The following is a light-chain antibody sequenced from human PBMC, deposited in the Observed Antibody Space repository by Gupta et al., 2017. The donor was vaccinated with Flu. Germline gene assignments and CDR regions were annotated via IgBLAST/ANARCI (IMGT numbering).Light chain of an antibody. J-gene: IGKJ2*01. V-gene: IGKV4-1*01. CDR1: QSVLYSSNNKNY. CDR3: QQYYSIPPT. CDR2: WAS. Sequence: DIVMTQSPDSLAVSLGERATINCKSSQSVLYSSNNKNYLAWYQQKPGQSPKLLIYWASTRESGVPDRFSGSGSGTDFTLTISSLQAEDVAVYYCQQYYSIPPTFGQGTNLEIK.